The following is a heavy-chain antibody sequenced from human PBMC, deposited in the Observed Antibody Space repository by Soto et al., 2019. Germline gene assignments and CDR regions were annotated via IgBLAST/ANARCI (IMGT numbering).Heavy chain of an antibody. CDR1: ELPFSDNW. J-gene: IGHJ4*02. Sequence: GGSLRLSCAASELPFSDNWMHWVRQAPGKGLVWVSRISSDGSSTTYADSVKGRFTVSRDNAQNTLYLQMSGLRAEDTAMCYCARDSYSSATHWGQGTLVTVSS. V-gene: IGHV3-74*01. CDR3: ARDSYSSATH. CDR2: ISSDGSST. D-gene: IGHD6-19*01.